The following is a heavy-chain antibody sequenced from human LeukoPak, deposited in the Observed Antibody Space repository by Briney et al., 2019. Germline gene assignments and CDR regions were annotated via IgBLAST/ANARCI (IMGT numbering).Heavy chain of an antibody. Sequence: ASVKVSCKASGYTFAGYYMHWVRQAPGQGLEWMGWINPNSGDTNYAEKFQGRVTMTRDTSISTAYMDLRRLRSDDTAVYYCARDYSSSSGYFDYWGQGTLVTVSS. J-gene: IGHJ4*02. V-gene: IGHV1-2*02. D-gene: IGHD6-6*01. CDR3: ARDYSSSSGYFDY. CDR1: GYTFAGYY. CDR2: INPNSGDT.